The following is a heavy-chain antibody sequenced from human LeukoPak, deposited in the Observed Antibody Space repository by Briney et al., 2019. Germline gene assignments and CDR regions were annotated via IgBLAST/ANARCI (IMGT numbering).Heavy chain of an antibody. J-gene: IGHJ6*02. V-gene: IGHV1-46*01. CDR2: INPSGGST. CDR3: ASRGRGVVVTAAKYYYGMDV. D-gene: IGHD2-21*02. CDR1: GYTFTSYY. Sequence: ASVKVSCKASGYTFTSYYMHWVRQAPGQGLEWMGIINPSGGSTSYAQKFQGRVTMTRDTSTSTVYMELSSLRSEDTAVYYCASRGRGVVVTAAKYYYGMDVWGQGTTVTVSS.